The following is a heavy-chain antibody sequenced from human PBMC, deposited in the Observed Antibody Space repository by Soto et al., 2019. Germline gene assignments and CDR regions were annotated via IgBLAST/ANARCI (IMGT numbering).Heavy chain of an antibody. CDR2: IIPIFGTA. D-gene: IGHD3-10*01. J-gene: IGHJ4*02. Sequence: SVKVSCKASGGTFSSYAISWVRQAPGQGLEWMGGIIPIFGTANYAQKFQGRVTITADESTSTAYMELSSLRSEDTAVYYCARWDSMVRGVTSDYWGQGTLVTVSS. V-gene: IGHV1-69*13. CDR1: GGTFSSYA. CDR3: ARWDSMVRGVTSDY.